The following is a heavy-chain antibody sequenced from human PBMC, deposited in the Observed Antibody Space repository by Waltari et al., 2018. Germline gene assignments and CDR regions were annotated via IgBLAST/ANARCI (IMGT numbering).Heavy chain of an antibody. J-gene: IGHJ6*02. CDR3: AGQRGRITIFGVVTDYYYGMDV. D-gene: IGHD3-3*01. V-gene: IGHV4-59*08. CDR1: GGSISSYY. Sequence: QVQLQESGPGLVKPSETLSLTCTVSGGSISSYYWSWIRQPPGKGLEWIGYIYYSGSTNYNPSPKSRVTRSVDTSKNQFSLKLSSVTAADTAVYYCAGQRGRITIFGVVTDYYYGMDVWGQGTTVTVSS. CDR2: IYYSGST.